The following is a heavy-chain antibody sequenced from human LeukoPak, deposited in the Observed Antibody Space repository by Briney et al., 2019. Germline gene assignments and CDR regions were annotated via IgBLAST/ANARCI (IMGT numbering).Heavy chain of an antibody. V-gene: IGHV3-30*04. CDR1: GFTFSSYA. CDR2: ISYDGSNK. Sequence: GRSLRLSCAASGFTFSSYAMHWVRQAPGKGREWVAVISYDGSNKYYADSVKGRFIISRDNSKNTLFLQMNSLRAEDTAVYYCARDPGRFGSSPRYWGQGTLVTVSS. D-gene: IGHD6-13*01. CDR3: ARDPGRFGSSPRY. J-gene: IGHJ4*02.